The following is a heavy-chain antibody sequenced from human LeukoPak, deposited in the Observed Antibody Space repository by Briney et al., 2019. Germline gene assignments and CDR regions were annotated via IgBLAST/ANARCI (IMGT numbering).Heavy chain of an antibody. V-gene: IGHV3-7*01. D-gene: IGHD3-22*01. CDR2: IKQDGSEK. J-gene: IGHJ4*02. CDR3: ARDPTHYYDTNSYAVGMADY. Sequence: PGGSLRLSCAASGFTFSSYWMSWVRQAPGKGLEWVANIKQDGSEKYYVDSVKGRFTISRDNAKNSLYLQMNSLRVEDTAVYYCARDPTHYYDTNSYAVGMADYWGQGTLVTVSS. CDR1: GFTFSSYW.